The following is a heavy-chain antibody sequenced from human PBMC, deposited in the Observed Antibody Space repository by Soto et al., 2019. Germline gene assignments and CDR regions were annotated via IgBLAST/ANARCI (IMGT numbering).Heavy chain of an antibody. CDR2: MNPNSGNT. V-gene: IGHV1-8*01. D-gene: IGHD6-13*01. CDR1: GYTFTSYD. Sequence: QVQLVQSGAEVKKPRASVRVSCKASGYTFTSYDINWVRQATGQGLEWMGWMNPNSGNTGYAQKFQSRVTITRNTAISTAYIELSSLRSEDTSVYYCAKSPSSSYHDWGQGTLVTVS. CDR3: AKSPSSSYHD. J-gene: IGHJ4*02.